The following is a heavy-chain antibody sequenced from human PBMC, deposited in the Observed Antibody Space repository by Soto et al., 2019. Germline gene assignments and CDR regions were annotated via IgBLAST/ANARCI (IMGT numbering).Heavy chain of an antibody. CDR1: GFTFSSYG. Sequence: GGSLRLSCAASGFTFSSYGMHWVRQAPGKGLEWVAVISYDGSNKYYADSVKGRFTISRDNSKNTLYLQMNSLRAEDTAVYYCARKDRDSYGYYIGYWGQGTLVTVSS. J-gene: IGHJ4*02. CDR2: ISYDGSNK. D-gene: IGHD5-18*01. V-gene: IGHV3-30*03. CDR3: ARKDRDSYGYYIGY.